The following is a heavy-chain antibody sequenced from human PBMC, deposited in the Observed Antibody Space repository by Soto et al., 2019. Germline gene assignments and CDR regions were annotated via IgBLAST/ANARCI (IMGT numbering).Heavy chain of an antibody. CDR1: GYTFTSYA. CDR3: ARGEDIVVVVDANAVDAFDI. J-gene: IGHJ3*02. D-gene: IGHD2-15*01. CDR2: INAGNGNT. V-gene: IGHV1-3*01. Sequence: RASVKVSCKASGYTFTSYAMHWVRQAPGQRLEWMGWINAGNGNTKYSQKFQGRVTITRDTSASTAYMELSSLRSEDTAVYYCARGEDIVVVVDANAVDAFDIWGQGTMVTVSS.